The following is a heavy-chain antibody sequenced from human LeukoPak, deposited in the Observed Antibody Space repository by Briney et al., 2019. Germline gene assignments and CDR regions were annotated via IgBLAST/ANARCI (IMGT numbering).Heavy chain of an antibody. Sequence: QPGGSLRLSCEASGFTFSSYAMHWVRQAPGKGLEYVSAISSNGGTTYYANSVKGRFTISRDNSKNTLYLQMGSLRVEDMAVYYCARVGGTNVFDIWGQGTMVTVSS. CDR1: GFTFSSYA. CDR2: ISSNGGTT. V-gene: IGHV3-64*01. D-gene: IGHD1-26*01. CDR3: ARVGGTNVFDI. J-gene: IGHJ3*02.